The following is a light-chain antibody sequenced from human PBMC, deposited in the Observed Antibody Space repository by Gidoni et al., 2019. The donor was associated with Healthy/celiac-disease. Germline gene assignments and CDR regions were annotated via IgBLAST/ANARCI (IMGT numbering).Light chain of an antibody. CDR3: SLYTSSSTVV. CDR2: EVS. CDR1: SSDVGSYNR. J-gene: IGLJ2*01. V-gene: IGLV2-18*01. Sequence: QSALTQPPSVSGSPGQSVTNSCTGTSSDVGSYNRVSWYQQPPGTAPKLMIYEVSNRPSGVPDRFSGSKSGNTASLTISGLQAEDEADYYCSLYTSSSTVVFGGGTKLTVL.